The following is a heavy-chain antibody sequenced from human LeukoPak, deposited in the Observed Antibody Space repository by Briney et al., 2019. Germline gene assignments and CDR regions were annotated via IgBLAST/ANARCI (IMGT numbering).Heavy chain of an antibody. CDR2: IVVGSGDT. CDR1: GFTFTSSA. Sequence: APVKVSCKASGFTFTSSAVQWVRQARGQRLEWIGWIVVGSGDTNSAQKLQERVTITRDMSTRTAYMELRSLRSEDTAVYYCGADSMPRGVFSYAFDIWGQGTMVTVSS. V-gene: IGHV1-58*01. J-gene: IGHJ3*02. CDR3: GADSMPRGVFSYAFDI. D-gene: IGHD3-10*01.